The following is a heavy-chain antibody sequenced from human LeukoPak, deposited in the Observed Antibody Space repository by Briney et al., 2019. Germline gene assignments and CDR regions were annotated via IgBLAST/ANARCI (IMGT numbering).Heavy chain of an antibody. CDR2: ISYDGSNK. CDR3: ARDLGGYCSGGSCYTHSLFDY. V-gene: IGHV3-30*04. CDR1: GFTFSSYA. J-gene: IGHJ4*02. D-gene: IGHD2-15*01. Sequence: TGGSLRLSCAASGFTFSSYAMHWVRQAPGKGLEWVAVISYDGSNKYYADSVKGRFTISRDNSKNTLYLQMNSLRAEDTAVYYCARDLGGYCSGGSCYTHSLFDYWGQGTLVTVSS.